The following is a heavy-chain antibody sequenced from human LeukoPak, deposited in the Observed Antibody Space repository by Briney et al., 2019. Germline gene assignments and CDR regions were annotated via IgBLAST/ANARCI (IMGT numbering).Heavy chain of an antibody. D-gene: IGHD2-2*01. Sequence: PSETLSLTCTVSGDSISSNNYFWGWIRQPPGKDLEWIGTSYYTGSTFYNPSLNSRVTISVARSKNQFSLRLSSVTVADTAVYYCARHRDCSTTTCSVKWGFDYWGQGTLVTVSS. J-gene: IGHJ4*02. CDR2: SYYTGST. CDR3: ARHRDCSTTTCSVKWGFDY. V-gene: IGHV4-39*01. CDR1: GDSISSNNYF.